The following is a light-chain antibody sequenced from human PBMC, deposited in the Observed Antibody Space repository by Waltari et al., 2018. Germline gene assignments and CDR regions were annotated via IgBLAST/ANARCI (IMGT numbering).Light chain of an antibody. CDR1: SRDVGSSNL. CDR2: DGS. Sequence: QSALTQPASLSGSPGQSITISCTGTSRDVGSSNLVSWYQQHPGKAPKLIIYDGSKRPSGVSNRFSGSKAGNTASLTISGLQAEDEADYHCCSYAGGSAFVVFGGGTKLTVL. J-gene: IGLJ2*01. CDR3: CSYAGGSAFVV. V-gene: IGLV2-23*03.